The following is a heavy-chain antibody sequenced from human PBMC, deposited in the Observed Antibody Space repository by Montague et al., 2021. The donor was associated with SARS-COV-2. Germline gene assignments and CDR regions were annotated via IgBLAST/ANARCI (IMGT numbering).Heavy chain of an antibody. Sequence: SETRSLTCAVYGGSFSGCYWSWIRQPPGKGLEWIGEISHSGNTNYNPSLKSRVTISIDTSKNQFSLRLSSVTAADTAVSYCARFAYRLVFIASYYGMDVWGQGTTVTVSS. CDR2: ISHSGNT. D-gene: IGHD2-2*01. CDR3: ARFAYRLVFIASYYGMDV. V-gene: IGHV4-34*01. CDR1: GGSFSGCY. J-gene: IGHJ6*02.